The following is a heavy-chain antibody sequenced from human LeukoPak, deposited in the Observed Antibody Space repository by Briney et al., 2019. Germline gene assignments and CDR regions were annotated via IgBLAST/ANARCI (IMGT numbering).Heavy chain of an antibody. CDR3: ARDLGVGGAFDI. CDR2: IRNSGSNT. Sequence: GGSLRLSCAASGFTFSDSLMSWIRQAPGKGLEWVSYIRNSGSNTYYADSVRGRFTISRDNAKNSLYLQMNSLRTEDTAVYYCARDLGVGGAFDIWGQGTMVTVSS. V-gene: IGHV3-11*01. J-gene: IGHJ3*02. CDR1: GFTFSDSL. D-gene: IGHD3-3*01.